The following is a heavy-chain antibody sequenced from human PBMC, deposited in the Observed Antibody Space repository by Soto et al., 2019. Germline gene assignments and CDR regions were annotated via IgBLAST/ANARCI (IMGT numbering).Heavy chain of an antibody. Sequence: GGSLRLSCAASGFTFSSYAMSWVRQAPGKGLEWVSAISGSGGSTYYADSVKGRFTISRDNSKNTLYLQMNSLIAEDMAVYYCAKEEAGGSSYYYYYGLDVWGQGTTVTVSS. CDR3: AKEEAGGSSYYYYYGLDV. V-gene: IGHV3-23*01. CDR2: ISGSGGST. D-gene: IGHD1-26*01. J-gene: IGHJ6*02. CDR1: GFTFSSYA.